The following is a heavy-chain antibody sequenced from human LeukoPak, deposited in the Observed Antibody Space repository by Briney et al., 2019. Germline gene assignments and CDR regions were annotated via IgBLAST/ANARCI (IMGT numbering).Heavy chain of an antibody. Sequence: GWSLRLSCAASGFAFSRYWMYWVRQAPGNGPVWVSRVKSDGTYTSYADSVKGRFTISRDNAKNTLFLQMSNLRAEDTAFYYCARDAEDSSGWSFDYWGHGTLVTVSS. V-gene: IGHV3-74*01. CDR1: GFAFSRYW. J-gene: IGHJ4*01. CDR3: ARDAEDSSGWSFDY. D-gene: IGHD6-19*01. CDR2: VKSDGTYT.